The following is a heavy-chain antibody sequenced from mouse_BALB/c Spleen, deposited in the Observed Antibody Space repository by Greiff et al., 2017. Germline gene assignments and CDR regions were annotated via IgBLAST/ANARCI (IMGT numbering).Heavy chain of an antibody. Sequence: VQLVESGPGLVAPSQSLSITCTVSGFSLTSYGVHWVRQPPGKGLEWLGVIWAGGSTNYNSALMSRLSISKDNSKSQVFLKMNSLQTDDTAMYYCARAPLTGTFAMDYWGQGTSVTVSS. CDR2: IWAGGST. CDR3: ARAPLTGTFAMDY. D-gene: IGHD4-1*01. V-gene: IGHV2-9*02. CDR1: GFSLTSYG. J-gene: IGHJ4*01.